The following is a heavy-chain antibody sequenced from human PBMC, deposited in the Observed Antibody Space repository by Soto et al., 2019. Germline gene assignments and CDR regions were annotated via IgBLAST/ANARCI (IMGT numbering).Heavy chain of an antibody. CDR2: IYWDDDK. Sequence: QITLKESGPTLVKPTQTLTLTCSFSGFSLSTSGVGVGWIRQPPGKTLEWLARIYWDDDKRYSRPLKSRLTITKDTSKNQVLLTITNMDPGDTATYYCAHATITPCFCNGMDVWGQGTTGSVSS. D-gene: IGHD1-20*01. J-gene: IGHJ6*02. V-gene: IGHV2-5*02. CDR3: AHATITPCFCNGMDV. CDR1: GFSLSTSGVG.